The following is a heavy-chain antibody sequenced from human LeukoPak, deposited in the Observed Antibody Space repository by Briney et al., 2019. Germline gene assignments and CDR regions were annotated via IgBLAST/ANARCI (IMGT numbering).Heavy chain of an antibody. V-gene: IGHV4-59*01. J-gene: IGHJ4*02. CDR1: GGSISNYY. D-gene: IGHD3-9*01. CDR2: IYYSGST. CDR3: ARGGGYDILTGYYNVSDY. Sequence: SETLSLTCTVSGGSISNYYWSWIRQPPGKGLEWIGYIYYSGSTNYNPSLKSRVSISVDTSKNQFSLKLSSVTAADTAVYYCARGGGYDILTGYYNVSDYWGQGTLVTVSS.